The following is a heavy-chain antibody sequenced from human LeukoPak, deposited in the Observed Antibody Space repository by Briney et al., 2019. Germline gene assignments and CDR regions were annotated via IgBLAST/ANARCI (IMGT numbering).Heavy chain of an antibody. V-gene: IGHV4-30-4*01. CDR3: AREALLVVPAAASFDP. D-gene: IGHD2-2*01. Sequence: SETLSLTCTVSGGSISSGDYYWSWIRQPPGKGLEWIGYIYYGGSTYYNPSLKSRVTISVDTSKNQFSLKLSSVTAADTAVYYCAREALLVVPAAASFDPWGQGTLVTVSS. CDR1: GGSISSGDYY. CDR2: IYYGGST. J-gene: IGHJ5*02.